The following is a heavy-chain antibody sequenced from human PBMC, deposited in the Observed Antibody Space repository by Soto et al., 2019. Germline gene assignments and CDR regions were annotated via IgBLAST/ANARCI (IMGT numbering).Heavy chain of an antibody. Sequence: QVQLQQWGAGLLKPSETLSLTCAVYGGSFSGYYWSWIRQPPGKGLEWIGEINHSGSTNYNPSLKSRVTISVDTSKNQFCLKLGSVTAADTAVYYCARARGDSSGWYRGRYFDYWGQGSPVSVCS. V-gene: IGHV4-34*01. CDR3: ARARGDSSGWYRGRYFDY. J-gene: IGHJ4*02. CDR2: INHSGST. D-gene: IGHD6-19*01. CDR1: GGSFSGYY.